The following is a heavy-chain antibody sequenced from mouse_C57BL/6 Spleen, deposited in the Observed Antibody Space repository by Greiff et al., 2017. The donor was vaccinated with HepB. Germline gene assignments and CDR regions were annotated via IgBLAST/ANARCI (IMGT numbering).Heavy chain of an antibody. CDR1: GYSITSGYY. J-gene: IGHJ4*01. CDR3: AIMVTTGYYYAMDY. Sequence: VQLKQSGPGLVKPSQSLSLTCAVTGYSITSGYYWNWIRQFPGNTLEWMGYISYDGSNNYNPSLKNRISITRDTSKNQFFLKLNSVTTEDTATYDCAIMVTTGYYYAMDYWGQGTSVTVSS. CDR2: ISYDGSN. V-gene: IGHV3-6*01. D-gene: IGHD2-2*01.